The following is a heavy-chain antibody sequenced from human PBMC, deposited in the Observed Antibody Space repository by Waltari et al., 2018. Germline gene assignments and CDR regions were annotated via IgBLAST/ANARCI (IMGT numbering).Heavy chain of an antibody. V-gene: IGHV3-53*01. CDR1: GFTVSSNY. CDR2: IYSGGST. J-gene: IGHJ3*02. CDR3: ARALIGPVEDSDAFDI. Sequence: EVQLVESGGGLIQPGGSLRLSCAASGFTVSSNYMSWVRQAPGKGLEWVSVIYSGGSTYDADSVKGRFTISRDNSKNTLYLQMNSLRAEDTAVYYCARALIGPVEDSDAFDIWGQGTMVTVSS. D-gene: IGHD3-22*01.